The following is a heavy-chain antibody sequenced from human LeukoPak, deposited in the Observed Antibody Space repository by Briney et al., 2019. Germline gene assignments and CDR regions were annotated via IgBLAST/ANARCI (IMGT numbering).Heavy chain of an antibody. D-gene: IGHD6-19*01. J-gene: IGHJ4*02. CDR2: INPNSGGT. Sequence: ASVKVSCKASGYTFTGYYMHWVRQAPGQGLEWMGRINPNSGGTNYAQKFQGRVTMTRDTSISTAYMELSRLRSGDTAVYYCAVLSIAVAGTTDYYFDYWGQGTLVTVSS. CDR3: AVLSIAVAGTTDYYFDY. CDR1: GYTFTGYY. V-gene: IGHV1-2*06.